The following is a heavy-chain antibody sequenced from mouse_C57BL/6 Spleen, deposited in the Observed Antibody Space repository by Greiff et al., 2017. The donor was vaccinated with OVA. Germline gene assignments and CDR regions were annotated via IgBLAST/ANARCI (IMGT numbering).Heavy chain of an antibody. V-gene: IGHV1-53*01. Sequence: QVHVKQPGTELVKPGASVKLSCKASGYTFTSYWMHWVKQRPGQGLEWIGNINPSNGGTNYNEKFKSKATLTVDKSSSTAYMQLSSLTSEDSAVYYCAREGAYYSNYGAWFAYWGQGTLVTVSA. CDR1: GYTFTSYW. D-gene: IGHD2-5*01. CDR3: AREGAYYSNYGAWFAY. CDR2: INPSNGGT. J-gene: IGHJ3*01.